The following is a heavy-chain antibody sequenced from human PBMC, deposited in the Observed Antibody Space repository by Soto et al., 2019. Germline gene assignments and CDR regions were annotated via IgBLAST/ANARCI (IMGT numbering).Heavy chain of an antibody. V-gene: IGHV4-31*03. J-gene: IGHJ4*02. D-gene: IGHD3-3*01. CDR2: ISYSGST. Sequence: QVQLQESGPGLVKPSQTLSLTCTVSGGSISSGGYYWNWIRQHPGKGLEWIGYISYSGSTYYNPSLKSRVTRSVDTSKNHCSLKLSSVTAADTAVYYCARAADFWSGLYWGQGTLVTVSS. CDR3: ARAADFWSGLY. CDR1: GGSISSGGYY.